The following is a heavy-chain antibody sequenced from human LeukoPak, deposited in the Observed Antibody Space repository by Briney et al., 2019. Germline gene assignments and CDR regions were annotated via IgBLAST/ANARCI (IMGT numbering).Heavy chain of an antibody. CDR1: GDAFSRFA. CDR2: ISRRGGST. V-gene: IGHV3-23*01. Sequence: GGALRLSCAASGDAFSRFAMSWVREAPGKGVDLFSSISRRGGSTYYAASVQGRFTISRDTSKNTLYLQMNSLRDEDTAVYSCAKDYFGSLEYWGQGILVTVSS. J-gene: IGHJ4*02. CDR3: AKDYFGSLEY. D-gene: IGHD2/OR15-2a*01.